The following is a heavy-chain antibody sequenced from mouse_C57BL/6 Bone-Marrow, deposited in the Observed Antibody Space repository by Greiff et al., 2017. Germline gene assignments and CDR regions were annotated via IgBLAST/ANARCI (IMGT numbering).Heavy chain of an antibody. CDR1: GFTFSDYG. D-gene: IGHD1-1*01. Sequence: DVHLVESGGGLVKPGGSLKLSCAASGFTFSDYGMHWVRQAPEKGLEWVAYISSGSSTIYYADTVKGRFTISRDNAKNTLFLQMTSLRSEDTAMYYCATLYYYGSGRYWYVDVWGTGTTVTVSS. CDR2: ISSGSSTI. CDR3: ATLYYYGSGRYWYVDV. V-gene: IGHV5-17*01. J-gene: IGHJ1*03.